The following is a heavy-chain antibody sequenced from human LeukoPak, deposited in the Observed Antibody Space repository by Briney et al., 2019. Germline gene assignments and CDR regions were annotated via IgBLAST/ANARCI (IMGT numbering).Heavy chain of an antibody. J-gene: IGHJ4*02. CDR1: GGSFSGYY. Sequence: PSETLSLTCAVYGGSFSGYYWSWIRQPPGKGLEWIGEINHSGSTYYNPSLKSRVTISVDTSKNQFSLKLSSVTAADTAVYYCARGSGRWELPTFDYWGQGTLVTVSS. CDR2: INHSGST. CDR3: ARGSGRWELPTFDY. D-gene: IGHD2-15*01. V-gene: IGHV4-34*01.